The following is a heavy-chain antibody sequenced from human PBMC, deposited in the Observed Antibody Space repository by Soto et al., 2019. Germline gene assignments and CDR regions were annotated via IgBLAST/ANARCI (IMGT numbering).Heavy chain of an antibody. CDR2: IYWDDDK. CDR1: GLSLITSGVV. Sequence: SGPTLVDPTQTLTLTCTFSGLSLITSGVVVGWIRQPPGKALEWLALIYWDDDKRYSPSLKSRLTITKDTFKNQVVLTMTNMDPVDTATYYCAHRRDYSNNVWGFDYWGQGTLVTVSS. CDR3: AHRRDYSNNVWGFDY. V-gene: IGHV2-5*02. D-gene: IGHD4-4*01. J-gene: IGHJ4*02.